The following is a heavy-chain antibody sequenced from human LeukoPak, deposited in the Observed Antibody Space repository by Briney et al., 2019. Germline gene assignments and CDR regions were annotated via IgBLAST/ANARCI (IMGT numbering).Heavy chain of an antibody. Sequence: GGSLRLSCAASGFTFSSYSMNWVRQAPGKGLEWVSSISSGSSYIYYADSVKGRFTISRDNAKNSLYLQMNSLRAEDTAVYYCARESGYENYFDYWGQGTLVTVSS. CDR3: ARESGYENYFDY. CDR1: GFTFSSYS. J-gene: IGHJ4*02. D-gene: IGHD5-12*01. V-gene: IGHV3-21*01. CDR2: ISSGSSYI.